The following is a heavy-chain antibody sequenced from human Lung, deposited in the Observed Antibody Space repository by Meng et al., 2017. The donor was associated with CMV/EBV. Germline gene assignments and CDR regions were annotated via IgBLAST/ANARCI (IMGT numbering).Heavy chain of an antibody. J-gene: IGHJ5*02. CDR3: ATVGYCDGVDCYIGLLDP. V-gene: IGHV4-59*01. CDR1: GASISDFY. Sequence: SETLSLTCTVSGASISDFYWSWIRQPPGKGLEWIGYIHESGNTKYNPSLTSRVTMSIDTSENQFSLRLNSVTAADTAIYYCATVGYCDGVDCYIGLLDPWGQGTLVTVSS. CDR2: IHESGNT. D-gene: IGHD2-21*02.